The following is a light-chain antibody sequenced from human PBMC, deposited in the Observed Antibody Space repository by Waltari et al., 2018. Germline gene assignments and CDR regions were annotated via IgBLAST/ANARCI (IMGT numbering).Light chain of an antibody. Sequence: EIVLTQSPGTLSLSPGERATLSCRASQSVSRALAWYQQKPGKAPRLLIYDASRRATGIPDRFSGSGSGTDFSLTITGLEPEDFAVYYCQHYERLPATFGQGTKVEIK. CDR1: QSVSRA. J-gene: IGKJ1*01. CDR3: QHYERLPAT. V-gene: IGKV3-20*01. CDR2: DAS.